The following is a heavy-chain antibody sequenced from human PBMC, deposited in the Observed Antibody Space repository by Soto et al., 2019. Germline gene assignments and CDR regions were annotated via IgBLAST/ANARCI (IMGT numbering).Heavy chain of an antibody. J-gene: IGHJ4*02. V-gene: IGHV1-46*01. Sequence: GASVKVSCKASGYTFTSYYIHWVRQAPGQGLEWMGIINPSRFTTSYAQKFQGRVTMTRDTSTSIVYMELSSLRSEDTAVYYCAREDLRLTAGNSFDYWGQGTLVTVSS. D-gene: IGHD6-13*01. CDR2: INPSRFTT. CDR3: AREDLRLTAGNSFDY. CDR1: GYTFTSYY.